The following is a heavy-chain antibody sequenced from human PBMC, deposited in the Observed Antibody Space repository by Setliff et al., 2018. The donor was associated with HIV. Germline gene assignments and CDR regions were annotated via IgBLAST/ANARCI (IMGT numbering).Heavy chain of an antibody. V-gene: IGHV2-70*01. CDR3: ARMASSGWYPFDY. CDR2: IDGDDDK. CDR1: GFSLSTSGMS. J-gene: IGHJ4*02. Sequence: SGPTLVNPTQTLTLTCTFSGFSLSTSGMSVRWMRQPPGKTLEWLAHIDGDDDKYYSTSLKTRLTISKDTSKNQVVLTMTNMDPVDTATYYCARMASSGWYPFDYWGQGTLVTVSS. D-gene: IGHD6-19*01.